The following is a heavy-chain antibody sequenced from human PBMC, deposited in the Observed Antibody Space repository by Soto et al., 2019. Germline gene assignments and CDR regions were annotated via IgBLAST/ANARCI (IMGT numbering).Heavy chain of an antibody. CDR2: IYSGGST. CDR1: GFTVSSNY. Sequence: EVQLVETGGGLIQPGGSLRLSCAASGFTVSSNYMSWVRQAPGKGLEWVSVIYSGGSTYYADSVKGRFTISRDNSKNTLYLQMNSLRAEDTAVYYCARDRRGYSGYDYYYGMDVWGQGTTVTVSS. V-gene: IGHV3-53*02. J-gene: IGHJ6*02. D-gene: IGHD5-12*01. CDR3: ARDRRGYSGYDYYYGMDV.